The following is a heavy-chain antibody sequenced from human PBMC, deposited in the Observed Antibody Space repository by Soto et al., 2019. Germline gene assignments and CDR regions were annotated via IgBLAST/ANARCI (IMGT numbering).Heavy chain of an antibody. D-gene: IGHD2-21*01. CDR2: ISAYNGNT. CDR3: ARDCAAAGPFDY. CDR1: GYTFTSYG. Sequence: QVQLVQSGAEVKKPGASVKVSCKASGYTFTSYGITWVRQAPGQGLEWMGGISAYNGNTNYAQKLQGRVTMTTDTSTSTAYRELRSLRSDDTAVYYCARDCAAAGPFDYWGQGTLVTVSS. J-gene: IGHJ4*02. V-gene: IGHV1-18*01.